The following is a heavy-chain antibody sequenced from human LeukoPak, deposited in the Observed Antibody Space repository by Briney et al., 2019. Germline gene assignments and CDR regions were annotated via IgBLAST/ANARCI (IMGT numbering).Heavy chain of an antibody. CDR3: ARGTGSYYYGSGSYWPSYYFDY. D-gene: IGHD3-10*01. Sequence: PSETLSLTCTVSGGSISSYYWSWIRQPPGKGLEWIGYIYDSGSTNHNPSLKSRVTISVDTSKNQFSLKLSSVTAADTAVYYCARGTGSYYYGSGSYWPSYYFDYWGQGTLVTVSS. CDR1: GGSISSYY. V-gene: IGHV4-59*01. CDR2: IYDSGST. J-gene: IGHJ4*02.